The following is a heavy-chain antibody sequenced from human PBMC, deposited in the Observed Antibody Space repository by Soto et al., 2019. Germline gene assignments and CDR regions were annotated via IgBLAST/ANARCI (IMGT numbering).Heavy chain of an antibody. CDR3: AHRGYGNYPRDNWFDP. Sequence: GSGPTLVNPTQTLTLTCTFSGFSLTTAGAGVGWIRQPPGKALEWLALIYWNDDTRYSPSLKSRLTITKDSPKNQVVLRMTNMDPVDTATYYCAHRGYGNYPRDNWFDPWGQGILVTVSS. CDR1: GFSLTTAGAG. V-gene: IGHV2-5*01. CDR2: IYWNDDT. J-gene: IGHJ5*02. D-gene: IGHD4-17*01.